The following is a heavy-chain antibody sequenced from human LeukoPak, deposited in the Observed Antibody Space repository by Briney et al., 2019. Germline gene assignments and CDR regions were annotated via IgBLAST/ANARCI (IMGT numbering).Heavy chain of an antibody. D-gene: IGHD2-2*01. V-gene: IGHV4-39*07. J-gene: IGHJ4*02. Sequence: SETLSLTCTVSGGSISSSSYYWGWIRQPPGKGLEWIGSIYYSGSTYYNPSLKSRVTISVDTSKNQFSLKLSSVTAEDMAVYYCARERVDYQLLSKRGVYYFDYWGQGTLVTVSS. CDR3: ARERVDYQLLSKRGVYYFDY. CDR1: GGSISSSSYY. CDR2: IYYSGST.